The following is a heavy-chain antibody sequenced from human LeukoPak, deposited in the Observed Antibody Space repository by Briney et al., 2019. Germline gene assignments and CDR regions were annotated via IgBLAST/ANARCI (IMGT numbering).Heavy chain of an antibody. CDR2: ISGGGGIT. Sequence: GGSLSLSCAASGFTFDSYAMTWVRQAPGKGLEWVSSISGGGGITNYADSVKGRFTISRDNSKNTLYLQMNSLRAEDTAVYYCAKVSHESRVLSDYYDSSGDIDAFDIWGQGTMVTVSS. CDR3: AKVSHESRVLSDYYDSSGDIDAFDI. CDR1: GFTFDSYA. J-gene: IGHJ3*02. D-gene: IGHD3-22*01. V-gene: IGHV3-23*01.